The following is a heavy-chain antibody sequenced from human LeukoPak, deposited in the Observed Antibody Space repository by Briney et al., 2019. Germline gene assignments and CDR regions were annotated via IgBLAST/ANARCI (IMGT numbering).Heavy chain of an antibody. V-gene: IGHV1-18*01. CDR1: GYTFTSFG. CDR3: AIPRTSGSYLYDAFDM. D-gene: IGHD1-26*01. J-gene: IGHJ3*02. Sequence: GPVKVSCKASGYTFTSFGISWVRQAPGQGLEWMGWISAHNGNTIYAQNLQGRVTMTTDTSTSTAYMELRSLRSDDTAVYYCAIPRTSGSYLYDAFDMWGQGTMVTVSS. CDR2: ISAHNGNT.